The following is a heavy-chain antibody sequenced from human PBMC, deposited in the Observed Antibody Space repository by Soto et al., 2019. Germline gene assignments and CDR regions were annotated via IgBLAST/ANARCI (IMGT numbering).Heavy chain of an antibody. CDR3: ARDRGSIVATLGPFDY. V-gene: IGHV1-69*04. J-gene: IGHJ4*02. Sequence: GASVKVSCKASGGTFSSYTISWVRQAPGQGLEWMGRIIPILGIANYAQKFQGRVTITADKSTSTAYMELSSLRSEDTAVYYCARDRGSIVATLGPFDYEGQPTLVTVSS. CDR2: IIPILGIA. D-gene: IGHD5-12*01. CDR1: GGTFSSYT.